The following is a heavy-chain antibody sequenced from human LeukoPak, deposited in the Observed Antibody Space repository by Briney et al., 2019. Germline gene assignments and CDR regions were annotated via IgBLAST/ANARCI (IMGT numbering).Heavy chain of an antibody. Sequence: SQTLSLTCTVSGVPISSGDYYWSWIRQPPGKGLEWIGYIYYSGSTYYNPSLKSRVTISVDTSKNQFSLKLSSVTAADTAVYYCAREQRAYSFGDYWGQGPLVTVSS. D-gene: IGHD2-21*01. J-gene: IGHJ4*02. CDR3: AREQRAYSFGDY. CDR1: GVPISSGDYY. CDR2: IYYSGST. V-gene: IGHV4-30-4*01.